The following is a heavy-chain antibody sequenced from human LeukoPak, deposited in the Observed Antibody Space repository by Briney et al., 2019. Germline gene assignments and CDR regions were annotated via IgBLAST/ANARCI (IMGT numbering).Heavy chain of an antibody. V-gene: IGHV1-69*05. CDR2: IIPIFGTA. CDR1: GGTFSSYA. J-gene: IGHJ4*02. D-gene: IGHD2-8*01. CDR3: ARVRYCTNGVCYGVFGY. Sequence: SVKVSCKASGGTFSSYAISWVRQAPGQGLEWMGRIIPIFGTANYAQKFQGRVTITTDESTSTAYMELSSLRSEDTAVYYCARVRYCTNGVCYGVFGYWGQGTLVTVSS.